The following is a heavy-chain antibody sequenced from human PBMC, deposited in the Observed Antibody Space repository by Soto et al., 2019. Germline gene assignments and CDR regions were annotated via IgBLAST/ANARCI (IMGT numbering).Heavy chain of an antibody. D-gene: IGHD5-12*01. J-gene: IGHJ4*02. CDR3: ARDAQIGHGYSAYHTY. Sequence: ASVKVSCKASGYTFTSYGISWVRQAPGQGLEWVGLINPSGGSTTYAQKFQGRVTMTRDTSTSTVYMELNSLRSEDTAVYFCARDAQIGHGYSAYHTYWGQGTLVTVSS. CDR2: INPSGGST. CDR1: GYTFTSYG. V-gene: IGHV1-46*01.